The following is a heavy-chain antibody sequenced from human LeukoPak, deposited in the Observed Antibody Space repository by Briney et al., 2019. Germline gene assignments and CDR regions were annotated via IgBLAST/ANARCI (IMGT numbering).Heavy chain of an antibody. CDR2: ISDKNGNR. J-gene: IGHJ4*02. Sequence: VASVKVSCKASGYTFTSYGISWVRQAPGQGLEWMGWISDKNGNRNCAQKLGDRVSMTADRSTRTAHGALRSRRSDDTAVYYSARQGYGGHSQGAADYWGQGTLVTVSS. CDR3: ARQGYGGHSQGAADY. D-gene: IGHD4-23*01. V-gene: IGHV1-18*01. CDR1: GYTFTSYG.